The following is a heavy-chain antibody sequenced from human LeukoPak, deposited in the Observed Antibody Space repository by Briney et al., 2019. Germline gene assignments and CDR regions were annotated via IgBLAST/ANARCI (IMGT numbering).Heavy chain of an antibody. D-gene: IGHD2-2*01. CDR3: ARGRDTVVVPAAVDY. CDR1: GFTFSSYS. J-gene: IGHJ4*02. Sequence: GGSLRLSCAASGFTFSSYSMNWVRQAPGKGLEWVSHITASGTAMFYADSVKGRFTISRDNAKNSLSLQMNSLRAEDTAVYFCARGRDTVVVPAAVDYWGQGTLVTVSS. V-gene: IGHV3-48*01. CDR2: ITASGTAM.